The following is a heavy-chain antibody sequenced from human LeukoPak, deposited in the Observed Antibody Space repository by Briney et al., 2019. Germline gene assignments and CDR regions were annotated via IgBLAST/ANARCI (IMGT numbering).Heavy chain of an antibody. CDR1: GFTVSSYG. CDR3: ARVSAVAGTSHFVS. D-gene: IGHD6-19*01. V-gene: IGHV3-13*01. J-gene: IGHJ4*02. CDR2: IGSAGDT. Sequence: GGSLRLSCAAFGFTVSSYGMHWVRQGSGKGLEWVAAIGSAGDTYYTDSVKGRFTISRENAKNSLDLQMNILRAGDTAVYYCARVSAVAGTSHFVSWGQGTLVTVSS.